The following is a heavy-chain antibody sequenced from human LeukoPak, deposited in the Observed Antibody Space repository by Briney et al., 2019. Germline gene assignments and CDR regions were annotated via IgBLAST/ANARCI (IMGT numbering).Heavy chain of an antibody. J-gene: IGHJ4*02. CDR3: ARMSKSIAAAGTVDY. CDR1: GGSISSSSYY. CDR2: IYYSGST. V-gene: IGHV4-39*07. Sequence: SETLSLTCTVSGGSISSSSYYWAWIRQPPGKGLEWIGSIYYSGSTYYNPSLKSRVTISVDTSKNQFSLKLSSVTAADTAVYYCARMSKSIAAAGTVDYWGQGTLVTVSS. D-gene: IGHD6-13*01.